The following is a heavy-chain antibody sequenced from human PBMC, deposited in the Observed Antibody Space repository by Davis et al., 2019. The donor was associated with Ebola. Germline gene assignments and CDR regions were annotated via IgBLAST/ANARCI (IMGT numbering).Heavy chain of an antibody. CDR2: ISGSGGSI. CDR3: ARPMNYDFWSGGLDV. D-gene: IGHD3-3*01. CDR1: GFAFSIHA. J-gene: IGHJ6*02. V-gene: IGHV3-23*01. Sequence: GESLKISCAASGFAFSIHAMSWVRQAPGKGLEWVSAISGSGGSIYYADSVKGRFTISRDNSKYTLYLQMNSLRTEDTAFYYCARPMNYDFWSGGLDVWGQGTTVAVSS.